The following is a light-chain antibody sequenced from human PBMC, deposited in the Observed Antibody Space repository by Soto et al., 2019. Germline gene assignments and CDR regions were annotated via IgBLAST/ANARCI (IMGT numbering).Light chain of an antibody. V-gene: IGKV1-39*01. Sequence: DIQMTQSPSSLSASVGDEVTIACRSGQTIMTYLNWYQQRPGKAPRLLIYVTSTLQSGVPSRFSGSGAGTDFTLTINNLQPEDFATYYCQQNCNTPPFTFGPGTKVDIK. CDR3: QQNCNTPPFT. CDR1: QTIMTY. CDR2: VTS. J-gene: IGKJ3*01.